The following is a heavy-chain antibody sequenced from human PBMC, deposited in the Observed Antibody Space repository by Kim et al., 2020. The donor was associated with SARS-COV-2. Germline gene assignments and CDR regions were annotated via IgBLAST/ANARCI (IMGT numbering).Heavy chain of an antibody. V-gene: IGHV4-31*03. CDR1: GGSISSGGYY. J-gene: IGHJ4*02. CDR2: IYYSGST. Sequence: SETLSLTCTVSGGSISSGGYYWSWIRQHPGKGLEWIGYIYYSGSTYYNPSLKSRVTISVDTSKNQFSLKLSSVTAADTAVYYCARGQGLITMIVVLVGAFYYWGQGNLVTVS. CDR3: ARGQGLITMIVVLVGAFYY. D-gene: IGHD3-22*01.